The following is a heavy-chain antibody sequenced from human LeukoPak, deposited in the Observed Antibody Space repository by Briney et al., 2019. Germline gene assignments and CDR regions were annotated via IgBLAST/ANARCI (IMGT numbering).Heavy chain of an antibody. J-gene: IGHJ6*03. CDR1: GGSISSSNW. CDR2: INHSGST. CDR3: ARRVGRYFGERAYYYNYMDV. Sequence: SETLSLTCAVSGGSISSSNWWSWVRQPPGKGLEWIGEINHSGSTKNNPSLKSRVTISVDTSKNQFSLKLSSVTAADTAVYYCARRVGRYFGERAYYYNYMDVWGKGTTVTISS. V-gene: IGHV4-4*02. D-gene: IGHD3-10*01.